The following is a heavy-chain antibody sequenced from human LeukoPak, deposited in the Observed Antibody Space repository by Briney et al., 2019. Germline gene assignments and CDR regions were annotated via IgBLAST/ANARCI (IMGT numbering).Heavy chain of an antibody. V-gene: IGHV4-59*01. CDR1: GGSISSSY. CDR3: ARASRGHDY. Sequence: SETLSLTCTVSGGSISSSYWSWIRQPPGKGLEWIGYIYYSGNTNHNPSLKSRATISVDTSKNQFSLKLTSVTAADTAVYYCARASRGHDYWGQGTLVTVSS. D-gene: IGHD3-10*01. J-gene: IGHJ4*02. CDR2: IYYSGNT.